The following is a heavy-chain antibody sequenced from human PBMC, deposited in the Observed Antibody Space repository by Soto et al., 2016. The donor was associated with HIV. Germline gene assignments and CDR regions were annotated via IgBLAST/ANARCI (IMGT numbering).Heavy chain of an antibody. D-gene: IGHD3-10*01. CDR1: GYILTELS. Sequence: QVQLVQSGAEVKKPGASVTVSCKVSGYILTELSMHWVRQGPGTSLEWMGGFDPQNGGTIYAQKFQGRVTIRDDISTNTAYMDLSGLGSEDTAVYYCSTGVIEFGEFEYLFNYWGPERWPPSPQ. J-gene: IGHJ4*01. CDR3: STGVIEFGEFEYLFNY. CDR2: FDPQNGGT. V-gene: IGHV1-24*01.